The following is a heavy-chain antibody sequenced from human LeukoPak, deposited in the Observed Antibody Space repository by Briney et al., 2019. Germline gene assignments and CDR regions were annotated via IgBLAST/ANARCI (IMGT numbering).Heavy chain of an antibody. CDR2: IYPGDSDT. D-gene: IGHD6-6*01. V-gene: IGHV5-51*01. CDR1: GYSFTSYW. J-gene: IGHJ6*02. Sequence: KCGESLKISCKGSGYSFTSYWIGWVRQMPGKGLEWMGIIYPGDSDTRYSPSFQGQVTISADKSIGTAYLQWSSLKASDTAMYYCARQSSTIAARGYYGMDVWGQGTTVTVSS. CDR3: ARQSSTIAARGYYGMDV.